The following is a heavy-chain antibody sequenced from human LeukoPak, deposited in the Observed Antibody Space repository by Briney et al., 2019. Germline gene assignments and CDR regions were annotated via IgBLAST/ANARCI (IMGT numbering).Heavy chain of an antibody. V-gene: IGHV3-53*01. CDR1: GFTVSSNY. CDR3: ARGTYGSGSYYTTGWDAFDI. D-gene: IGHD3-10*01. Sequence: PGGSLRLSCAASGFTVSSNYLSWVRQAPGKGLEWVSVIYTGGSTYYADSVKGRFTISRDNSKNTLYLQMNSLRAEDTAVYYCARGTYGSGSYYTTGWDAFDIWGQGTMVTVSS. J-gene: IGHJ3*02. CDR2: IYTGGST.